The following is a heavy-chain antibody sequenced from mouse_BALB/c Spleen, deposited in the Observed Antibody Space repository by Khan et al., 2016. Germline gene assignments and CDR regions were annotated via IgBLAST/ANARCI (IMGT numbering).Heavy chain of an antibody. J-gene: IGHJ2*01. D-gene: IGHD2-4*01. CDR3: ARSIGLRHDY. CDR1: GFTFSNFG. Sequence: EVELVESGGGLVQPGGSRKLSCAASGFTFSNFGMFWVRQAPEKGLEWVAYISADSNTTYYADTMKGRFTISRDNPKHTLFLRITRLTSEDPAIYYCARSIGLRHDYWGQGTTVTVSS. CDR2: ISADSNTT. V-gene: IGHV5-17*02.